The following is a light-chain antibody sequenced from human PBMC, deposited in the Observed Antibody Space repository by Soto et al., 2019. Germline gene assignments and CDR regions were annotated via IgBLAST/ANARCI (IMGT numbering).Light chain of an antibody. V-gene: IGKV2-30*02. CDR2: KVS. CDR3: MQRSHWPHT. CDR1: QSLVHGDGIFY. Sequence: DFVLTQSPLSLPVTLGQPASISCRSSQSLVHGDGIFYLNWFQQRPGQSPRRLIYKVSNRDYGVPDRFSGSGSGTDFTLEISRVEAEDVGVYYCMQRSHWPHTFGQGTKLEIK. J-gene: IGKJ2*01.